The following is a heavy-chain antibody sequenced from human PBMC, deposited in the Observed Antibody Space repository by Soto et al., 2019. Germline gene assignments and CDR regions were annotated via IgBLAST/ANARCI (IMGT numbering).Heavy chain of an antibody. V-gene: IGHV1-8*01. J-gene: IGHJ4*02. CDR1: GYTFTSYD. Sequence: QVQLVQSGAEVKKPGASVRVSCKASGYTFTSYDINWVRQATGQGLEWMGWMNPESTNTGYAQKFQGRVTMTRDTSISTAYMETSSLRSEDTAVYYCARFVRHQLPTIDFWGQGPLVTVSS. D-gene: IGHD2-2*01. CDR2: MNPESTNT. CDR3: ARFVRHQLPTIDF.